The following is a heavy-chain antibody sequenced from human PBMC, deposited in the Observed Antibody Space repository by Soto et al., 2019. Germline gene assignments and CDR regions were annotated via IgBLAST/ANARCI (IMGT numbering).Heavy chain of an antibody. J-gene: IGHJ4*02. D-gene: IGHD2-2*03. CDR2: IHHDGSNT. V-gene: IGHV3-33*02. CDR3: ARWMRSLTYDY. CDR1: GFTFSTYG. Sequence: QVQLVESGGGVVQPGTSLRLSCAASGFTFSTYGMHWVRQAPGKGLEWVASIHHDGSNTYDADTAKGRFAVSKDNSTTTLCLQMDSLRVGDTPVYFFARWMRSLTYDYWCQGTLLIVSS.